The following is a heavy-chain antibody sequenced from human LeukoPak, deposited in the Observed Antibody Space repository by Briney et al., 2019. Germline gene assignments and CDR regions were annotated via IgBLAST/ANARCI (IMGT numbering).Heavy chain of an antibody. CDR1: GGPISDYY. D-gene: IGHD2-8*01. V-gene: IGHV4-59*08. CDR3: ARHTVSRAGGDFDY. J-gene: IGHJ4*02. CDR2: IHNNGNT. Sequence: SETLSLTCTVSGGPISDYYWSWIRQPPGKGLEWIAYIHNNGNTNSNPPLKSRVTIPIDTSKNQFSLKLTSVTAADTAVYYCARHTVSRAGGDFDYWGQGTLVTVSS.